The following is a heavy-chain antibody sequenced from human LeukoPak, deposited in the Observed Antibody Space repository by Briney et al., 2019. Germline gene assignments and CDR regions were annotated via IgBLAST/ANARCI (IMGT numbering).Heavy chain of an antibody. CDR2: IEEDGGEK. J-gene: IGHJ4*02. CDR1: GLNFSSYW. V-gene: IGHV3-7*01. D-gene: IGHD2-21*01. Sequence: GGSLRLSCATSGLNFSSYWMSWVRQAPGKGLEWVANIEEDGGEKYCVDSVKGRFTISRENTKNTLFLQMNSLRVEDTAVYYCARGGGAIADTGFDYWGQGTLVTVSS. CDR3: ARGGGAIADTGFDY.